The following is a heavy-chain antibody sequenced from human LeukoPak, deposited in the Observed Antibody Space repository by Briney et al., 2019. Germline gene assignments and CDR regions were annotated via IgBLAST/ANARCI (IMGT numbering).Heavy chain of an antibody. Sequence: GGSLRLSCAASGFTFDDYGMSWVRQAPGKGLEWVSGFNWNGGSTGYADSVKGRFTISRDNAKNSLYLQMNSLRAEDTALYHCARAKGIAAAEFDYWGQGTLVTVSS. V-gene: IGHV3-20*01. CDR2: FNWNGGST. D-gene: IGHD6-13*01. J-gene: IGHJ4*02. CDR1: GFTFDDYG. CDR3: ARAKGIAAAEFDY.